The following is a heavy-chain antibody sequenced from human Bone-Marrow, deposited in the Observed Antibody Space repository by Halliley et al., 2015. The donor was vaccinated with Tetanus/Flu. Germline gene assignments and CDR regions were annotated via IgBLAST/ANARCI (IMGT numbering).Heavy chain of an antibody. Sequence: SLRLSCAASGFIFKTYAMHWVRQAPGKGLEWVAVISYDGTDKYYADSVQGRFTISRDNSKNTLSLQMNSLTTEDTAVYYCAADGRWSLIYWGQGTLVTVSS. D-gene: IGHD2-8*01. J-gene: IGHJ4*02. V-gene: IGHV3-30-3*01. CDR3: AADGRWSLIY. CDR2: ISYDGTDK. CDR1: GFIFKTYA.